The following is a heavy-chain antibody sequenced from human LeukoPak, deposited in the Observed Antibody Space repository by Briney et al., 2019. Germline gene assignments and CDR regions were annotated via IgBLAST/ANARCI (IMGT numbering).Heavy chain of an antibody. V-gene: IGHV1-18*01. CDR1: GYTFTNYG. CDR2: INTYNGNT. CDR3: ARDLVDGVGAPGAY. D-gene: IGHD1-26*01. J-gene: IGHJ4*02. Sequence: GASVKVSCKASGYTFTNYGITWMRQAPGQGLEWMGWINTYNGNTNYAQKLQGSVTITTDTSTSTAYMELRSLRSDDTAVFYCARDLVDGVGAPGAYWGQGALVTVSS.